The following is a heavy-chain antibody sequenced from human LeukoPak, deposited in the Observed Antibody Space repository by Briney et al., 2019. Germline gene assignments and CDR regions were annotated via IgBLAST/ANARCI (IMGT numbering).Heavy chain of an antibody. V-gene: IGHV4-59*01. J-gene: IGHJ3*02. CDR3: ARDWEGATTDAFDI. D-gene: IGHD1-26*01. CDR1: GGSISSYY. CDR2: IYYSGST. Sequence: SETLSLTCTVSGGSISSYYWSWIRQPPGKGLEWIGYIYYSGSTNYNPSLKSRVTISVDTSKNQFSLKLNSVTAADTAVYYCARDWEGATTDAFDIWGQGTMVTVSS.